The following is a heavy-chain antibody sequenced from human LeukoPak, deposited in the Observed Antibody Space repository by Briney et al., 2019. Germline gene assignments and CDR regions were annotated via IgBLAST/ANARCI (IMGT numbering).Heavy chain of an antibody. J-gene: IGHJ6*03. D-gene: IGHD3-16*02. CDR1: GFTFSSYN. CDR2: ISSSDSYI. Sequence: GGSLRLSCAASGFTFSSYNMNWVRQAPGKGLEWVSSISSSDSYIYYADSVKGRFTISRGNAKNSLFLQMNSLRAEDTAVYYCARDLLGYNYYYMDVWGKGTTVIVSS. V-gene: IGHV3-21*01. CDR3: ARDLLGYNYYYMDV.